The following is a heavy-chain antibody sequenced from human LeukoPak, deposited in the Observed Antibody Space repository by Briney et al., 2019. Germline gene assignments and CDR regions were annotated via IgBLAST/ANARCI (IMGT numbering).Heavy chain of an antibody. J-gene: IGHJ3*02. V-gene: IGHV3-23*01. CDR2: LTDSGGTT. CDR1: GFTFSSYA. D-gene: IGHD5-24*01. Sequence: GGSLRLSCVASGFTFSSYAMGWVRQAPGKRLEWVSSLTDSGGTTYYVDSVKGRFTISRDNSKNTLYLHMNSLRAEDTAMYYCAKKRDAFDIWGQGTVVAVSS. CDR3: AKKRDAFDI.